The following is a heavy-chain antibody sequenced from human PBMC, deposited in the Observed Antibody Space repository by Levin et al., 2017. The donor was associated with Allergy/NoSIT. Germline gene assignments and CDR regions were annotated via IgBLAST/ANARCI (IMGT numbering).Heavy chain of an antibody. CDR1: GFTVSSNY. Sequence: GGSLRLSCAASGFTVSSNYMSWVRQAPGKGLEWVSVIYSGGSTYYADSVKGRFTISRDNSNNTLYLQMNSLRSEDTAVYYCASTSQSSGYGYWGQGTLVTVSS. J-gene: IGHJ4*02. V-gene: IGHV3-66*01. CDR3: ASTSQSSGYGY. CDR2: IYSGGST. D-gene: IGHD3-22*01.